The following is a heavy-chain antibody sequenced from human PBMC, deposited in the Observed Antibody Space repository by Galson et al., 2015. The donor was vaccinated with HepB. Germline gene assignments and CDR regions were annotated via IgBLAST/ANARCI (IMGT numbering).Heavy chain of an antibody. CDR3: ARIRIVVVPTTIKGDYYYYMDV. CDR1: GFSFSNFH. D-gene: IGHD2-2*01. J-gene: IGHJ6*03. CDR2: ITGTGSTI. V-gene: IGHV3-11*01. Sequence: SLRLSCAAFGFSFSNFHMSWVRQAPGKGLEWLSYITGTGSTIYYADSMEGRFTISRDNARNSLYLQMNSLRADDTAVYYCARIRIVVVPTTIKGDYYYYMDVWGKGTTVTVSS.